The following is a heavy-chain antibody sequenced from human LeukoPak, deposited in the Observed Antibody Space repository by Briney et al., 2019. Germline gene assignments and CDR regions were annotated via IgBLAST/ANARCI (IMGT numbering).Heavy chain of an antibody. J-gene: IGHJ4*02. CDR1: GFIFSNYD. CDR3: ARRGPPDFDY. CDR2: IRSSGETT. V-gene: IGHV3-48*03. Sequence: GGSLRLSCVASGFIFSNYDVNWVRQAPGKGLEWVSRIRSSGETTYHADSVKGRFTISRDNAQNSLYLQMNSLRAEDTAVYYCARRGPPDFDYWGQGTLVTVSS.